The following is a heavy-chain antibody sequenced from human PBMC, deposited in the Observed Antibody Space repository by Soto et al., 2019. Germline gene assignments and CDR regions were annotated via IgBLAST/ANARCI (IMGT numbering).Heavy chain of an antibody. Sequence: LRLSCAASGFPFSSYAMSWVRQTPEKGLEWVAGISGGGNDRYYADFVQGRFTFSRDNSKSTVYLELNNLSAEDTAVYHCAKNQGVELVPLATVDWFDPWGQGSVVTVSS. D-gene: IGHD1-26*01. J-gene: IGHJ5*02. CDR2: ISGGGNDR. CDR3: AKNQGVELVPLATVDWFDP. CDR1: GFPFSSYA. V-gene: IGHV3-23*01.